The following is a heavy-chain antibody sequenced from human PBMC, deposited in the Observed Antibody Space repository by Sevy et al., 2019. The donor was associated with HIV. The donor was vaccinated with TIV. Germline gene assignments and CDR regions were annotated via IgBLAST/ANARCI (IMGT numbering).Heavy chain of an antibody. CDR3: ATSDQGSGWPFDY. CDR1: GFTFSSYA. CDR2: ISGSGGST. J-gene: IGHJ4*02. Sequence: GGSLRLSCAASGFTFSSYAMSWVRQAPGKGLEWVSAISGSGGSTYYADSVKGRFTISRDNSRNTLYLQMNSLRDEDTAVYYCATSDQGSGWPFDYWGQGTLVTVSS. D-gene: IGHD6-19*01. V-gene: IGHV3-23*01.